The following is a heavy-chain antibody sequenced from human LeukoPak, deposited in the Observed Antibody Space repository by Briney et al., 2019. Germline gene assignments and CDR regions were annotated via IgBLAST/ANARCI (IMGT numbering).Heavy chain of an antibody. Sequence: SGTLPLTCAVSGGSIDNSNWWSWVRQAPGKGLEWIGEMYHSGSTNYNPSLKSRVTISVDKSKNQFSLKLSSVTAADTAVYYCALGTMIRGVIKSPFDYWGQGTLVTVSS. V-gene: IGHV4-4*02. D-gene: IGHD3-10*01. CDR3: ALGTMIRGVIKSPFDY. CDR2: MYHSGST. J-gene: IGHJ4*02. CDR1: GGSIDNSNW.